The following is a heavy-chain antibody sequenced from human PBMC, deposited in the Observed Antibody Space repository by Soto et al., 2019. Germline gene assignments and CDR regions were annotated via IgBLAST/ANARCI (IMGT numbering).Heavy chain of an antibody. D-gene: IGHD6-19*01. CDR3: ARGRYDSGWFDF. J-gene: IGHJ4*02. Sequence: QVQLQESGPGLVRPSETLSLTCTVSGGSVSSASYYWDWIRLPPGQGLEWVGYISYSGSTDYNPTPRSRVTISADTSKNQFSLRLSSVTAAATDMYYCARGRYDSGWFDFWGQGTPVTVSS. CDR2: ISYSGST. V-gene: IGHV4-61*01. CDR1: GGSVSSASYY.